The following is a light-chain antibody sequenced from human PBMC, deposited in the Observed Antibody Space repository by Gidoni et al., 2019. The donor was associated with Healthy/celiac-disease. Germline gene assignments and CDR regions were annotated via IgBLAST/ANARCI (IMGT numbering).Light chain of an antibody. V-gene: IGLV2-23*02. CDR2: EVS. Sequence: QSALTQPASVSGSPGQSITISCTGTSSDVGSYNLVSWYQQHPGKAPTLMIYEVSKRPPGVSTRFSGSKSGNTASLTISGLQAEDEADYYCCSYAGSSTLVFGGGTKLTVL. J-gene: IGLJ2*01. CDR3: CSYAGSSTLV. CDR1: SSDVGSYNL.